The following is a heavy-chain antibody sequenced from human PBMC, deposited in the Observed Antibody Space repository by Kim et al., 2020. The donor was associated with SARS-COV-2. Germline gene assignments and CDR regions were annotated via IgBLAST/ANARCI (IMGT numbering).Heavy chain of an antibody. J-gene: IGHJ6*03. CDR3: ARGPHRVDILTGYPPPYYYYDMDV. V-gene: IGHV3-30-3*01. CDR2: ISYDGSNK. Sequence: GGSLRLSCAASGSTFSSYAMHWVRQAPGKGLEWVAVISYDGSNKYYADSVKGRFTISRDNSKNTLYLQMNSLRAEDTAVYYCARGPHRVDILTGYPPPYYYYDMDVWGKGTKVTVSS. D-gene: IGHD3-9*01. CDR1: GSTFSSYA.